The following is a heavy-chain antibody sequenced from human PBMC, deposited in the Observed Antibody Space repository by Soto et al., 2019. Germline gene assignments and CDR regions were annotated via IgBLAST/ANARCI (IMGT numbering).Heavy chain of an antibody. V-gene: IGHV1-24*01. CDR1: GYTLTELS. J-gene: IGHJ6*02. CDR2: FDPEDGET. CDR3: ATSVLYYDSSGYPRGFRLAYYGMDV. Sequence: GASVKVSCKVSGYTLTELSMHWVRQAPGKGLEWMGGFDPEDGETIYAQKFQGRVTMTEDTSTDTAYMELSSLRSEDTAVYYCATSVLYYDSSGYPRGFRLAYYGMDVWGQGTTVTVSS. D-gene: IGHD3-22*01.